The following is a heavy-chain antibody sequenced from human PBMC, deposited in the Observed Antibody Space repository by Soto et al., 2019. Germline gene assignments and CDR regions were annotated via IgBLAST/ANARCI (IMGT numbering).Heavy chain of an antibody. CDR2: IYSSENT. CDR3: ARLNGYCISTNCHGYYGMDV. Sequence: QLQVQESGPGLVKPSETLSLTCSVSGGCVSSSSYSWGWIRQSPGKGLEWIGTIYSSENTYYNPSLLSRVTISVDTSKNEFSLRLSSVTAADTAVYYCARLNGYCISTNCHGYYGMDVWGQGTTVTVSS. D-gene: IGHD2-2*03. CDR1: GGCVSSSSYS. V-gene: IGHV4-39*01. J-gene: IGHJ6*02.